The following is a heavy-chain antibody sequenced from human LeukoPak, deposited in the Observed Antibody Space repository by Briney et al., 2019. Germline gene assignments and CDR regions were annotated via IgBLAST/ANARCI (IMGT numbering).Heavy chain of an antibody. CDR2: IIPIFGTA. V-gene: IGHV1-69*05. Sequence: ASVKVSCKVSGYTLTELSMHWVRQVPGQGLEWMGGIIPIFGTANYAQKFQGRVTITTDESTSTAYMELSSLRSEDTAVYYCARGVGYNWNLDYWGQGTLVTVSS. J-gene: IGHJ4*02. D-gene: IGHD1-1*01. CDR1: GYTLTELS. CDR3: ARGVGYNWNLDY.